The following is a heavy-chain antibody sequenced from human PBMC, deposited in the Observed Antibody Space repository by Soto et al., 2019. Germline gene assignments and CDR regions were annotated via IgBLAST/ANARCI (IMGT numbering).Heavy chain of an antibody. V-gene: IGHV4-59*01. CDR1: GGSISSYY. Sequence: PSETLSLTCTVSGGSISSYYWSWIRQPPGKGLEWIGYIYYSGSTNYNPSLKSRVTISVDTSKNQFSLKLSSVTAADTAVYYCARVHSYSSSWYWFDYWGQGTLVTVSS. CDR2: IYYSGST. J-gene: IGHJ4*02. D-gene: IGHD6-13*01. CDR3: ARVHSYSSSWYWFDY.